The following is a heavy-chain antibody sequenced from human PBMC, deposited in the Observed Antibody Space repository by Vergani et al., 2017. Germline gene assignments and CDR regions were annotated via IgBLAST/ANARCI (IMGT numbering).Heavy chain of an antibody. V-gene: IGHV2-70*04. CDR1: GFSLSTSGMR. J-gene: IGHJ4*02. D-gene: IGHD7-27*01. CDR2: IDWDDDK. Sequence: QVTLKESGPALVKPTQTLTLTCTFSGFSLSTSGMRVSWIRQPPGKALEWLARIDWDDDKFYSTSLKTRLTISKDTSKNQVVLTMTNMDPVDTATYYCARSSNWGATGVDYWGQGTLVTVS. CDR3: ARSSNWGATGVDY.